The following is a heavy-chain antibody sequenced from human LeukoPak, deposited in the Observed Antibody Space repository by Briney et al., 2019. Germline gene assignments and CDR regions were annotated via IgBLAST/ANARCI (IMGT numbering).Heavy chain of an antibody. V-gene: IGHV4-59*01. CDR1: GGSISSYY. J-gene: IGHJ4*02. Sequence: SETLSLTCTVSGGSISSYYWSWIRQPPGKGLVWIGYIYYSGSTNYNPSLKSRVTISVDTSKNQFSLKLSSVTAADTAVYYCASVTGDLSYWGQGTLVTVSS. D-gene: IGHD7-27*01. CDR3: ASVTGDLSY. CDR2: IYYSGST.